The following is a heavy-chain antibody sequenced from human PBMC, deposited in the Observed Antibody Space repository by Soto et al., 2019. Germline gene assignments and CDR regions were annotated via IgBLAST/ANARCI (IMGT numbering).Heavy chain of an antibody. D-gene: IGHD2-15*01. V-gene: IGHV1-18*01. CDR3: VRCYCSVGSCDACWHFDL. CDR2: ISASTRNT. J-gene: IGHJ2*01. Sequence: QVQLVQSGGEVKKPGASVKVSCQASGYTFSDYAISWVRQAPGQGLEWMGWISASTRNTDQAQNFQGRFIMTLDTSTNTAYMELRSLRSDDTAVYYCVRCYCSVGSCDACWHFDLWGRGTLVTVSS. CDR1: GYTFSDYA.